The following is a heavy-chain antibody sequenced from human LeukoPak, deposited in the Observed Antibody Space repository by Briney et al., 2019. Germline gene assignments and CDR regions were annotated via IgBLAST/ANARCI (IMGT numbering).Heavy chain of an antibody. Sequence: ASVNVSCKASGYTLTDHYIHWVRRAPGQGLEWMGWLNPKTGGTNYAQPFQGRVTMTRDTSISTAYMELSRLTSDDTAVYYCARVTANYVSWFDPWGQGTLV. V-gene: IGHV1-2*02. J-gene: IGHJ5*02. CDR2: LNPKTGGT. CDR3: ARVTANYVSWFDP. D-gene: IGHD3-16*01. CDR1: GYTLTDHY.